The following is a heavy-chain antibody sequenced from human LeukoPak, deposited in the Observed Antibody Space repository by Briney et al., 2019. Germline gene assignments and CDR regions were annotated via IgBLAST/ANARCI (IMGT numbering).Heavy chain of an antibody. D-gene: IGHD3-10*01. Sequence: SQTLSLTCTVPGDSISSSGYYWSWIRQHPGKGLEWIGYIYHSGSAYYNPSLESRVTISVDTSKNQFSLKLSSVAAADTAVYYCARGVYGTVKGGLDYWGQGTLVTVSS. CDR1: GDSISSSGYY. V-gene: IGHV4-31*03. CDR2: IYHSGSA. CDR3: ARGVYGTVKGGLDY. J-gene: IGHJ4*02.